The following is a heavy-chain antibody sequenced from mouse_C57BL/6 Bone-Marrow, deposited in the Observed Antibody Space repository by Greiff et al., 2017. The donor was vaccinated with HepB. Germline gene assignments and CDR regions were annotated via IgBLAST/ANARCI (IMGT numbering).Heavy chain of an antibody. CDR2: INPSTGGT. D-gene: IGHD1-1*01. Sequence: EVQLQQSGPELVKPGASVKISCKASGYSFTGYYMNWVKQSSEKSLEWIGEINPSTGGTTYNQKFKAKATLTVDKSSSTAYMQLKSLTSEDSAVYYCARYGGSSYEDYFDYWGQGTTLTVSS. CDR1: GYSFTGYY. J-gene: IGHJ2*01. V-gene: IGHV1-42*01. CDR3: ARYGGSSYEDYFDY.